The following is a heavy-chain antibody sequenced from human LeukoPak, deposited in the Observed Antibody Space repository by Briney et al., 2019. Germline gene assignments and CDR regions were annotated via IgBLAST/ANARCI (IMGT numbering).Heavy chain of an antibody. Sequence: GGSLRLSCAASGFTFSSYAMSWVRQALGKGLEWVSAISGSGGSTYYADSVKGRFTISRDNSKNTLYLQMNSLRAEDTAVHYCAKGDADDLGYFDYWGQGTLVTVSS. J-gene: IGHJ4*02. CDR3: AKGDADDLGYFDY. CDR1: GFTFSSYA. D-gene: IGHD3-16*01. CDR2: ISGSGGST. V-gene: IGHV3-23*01.